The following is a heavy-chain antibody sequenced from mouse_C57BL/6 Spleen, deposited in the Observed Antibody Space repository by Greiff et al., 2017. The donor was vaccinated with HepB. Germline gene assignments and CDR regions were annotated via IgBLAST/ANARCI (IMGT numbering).Heavy chain of an antibody. CDR3: AGSSYLYWYFDV. CDR2: INPSNGGT. Sequence: QVQLKQPGTELVKPGASVKLSCKASGYTFTSYWMHWVKQRPGQGLEWIGNINPSNGGTNYNEKFKSKATLTVDKSSSTAYMQLSSLTSEDSAVYYCAGSSYLYWYFDVWGTGTTVTVSS. V-gene: IGHV1-53*01. CDR1: GYTFTSYW. D-gene: IGHD1-1*01. J-gene: IGHJ1*03.